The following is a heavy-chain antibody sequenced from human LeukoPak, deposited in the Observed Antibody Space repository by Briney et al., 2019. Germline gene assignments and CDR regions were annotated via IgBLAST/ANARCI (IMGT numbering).Heavy chain of an antibody. V-gene: IGHV4-34*01. CDR2: FNHSGST. CDR3: ARASPTYYFDGSGYYSY. CDR1: GESFSAYY. D-gene: IGHD3-22*01. J-gene: IGHJ4*02. Sequence: SETLSLTCAVYGESFSAYYWSWIRKSPGPGLEWIGQFNHSGSTNYNPSLKSRVTISVDTSKNQFSLNLRSVTAADTAVYYCARASPTYYFDGSGYYSYWGQGNLVTVSS.